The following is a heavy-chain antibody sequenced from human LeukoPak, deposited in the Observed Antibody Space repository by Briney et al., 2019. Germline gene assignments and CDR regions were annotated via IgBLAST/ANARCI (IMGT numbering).Heavy chain of an antibody. CDR1: GFTFDDYA. CDR3: AKDFYPVVPAAASRAFDI. J-gene: IGHJ3*02. V-gene: IGHV3-9*01. CDR2: ISWNSGSI. Sequence: GRSLRLSCAASGFTFDDYAMHWVRQAPGKGLEWVSGISWNSGSIGYADSVKGRFTISRDNAKNSLYLQMNSLRAEDTALYYCAKDFYPVVPAAASRAFDIWGQGTMATVSS. D-gene: IGHD2-2*01.